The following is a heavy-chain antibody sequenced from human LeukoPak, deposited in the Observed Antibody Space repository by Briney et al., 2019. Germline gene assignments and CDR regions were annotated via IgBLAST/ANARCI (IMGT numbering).Heavy chain of an antibody. D-gene: IGHD6-25*01. CDR1: GGSISSYY. CDR3: ARVSSGGRYDY. J-gene: IGHJ4*02. V-gene: IGHV4-4*07. CDR2: IYSSGST. Sequence: PSETLSHTCTVSGGSISSYYWTWIRQPAGKGLEWIGRIYSSGSTNYNPSLKSRVTMSVDTSKNQFSLNLSSVTAADTAVYYCARVSSGGRYDYWGQGTLVTVSS.